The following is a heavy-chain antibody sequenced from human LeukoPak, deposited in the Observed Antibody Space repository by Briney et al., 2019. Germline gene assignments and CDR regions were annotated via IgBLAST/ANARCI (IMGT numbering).Heavy chain of an antibody. D-gene: IGHD2-21*01. CDR1: GFTFSSYA. CDR2: ISASGGST. CDR3: AQGTGHIAEPQAFDI. J-gene: IGHJ3*02. V-gene: IGHV3-23*01. Sequence: TGGSLRLSCAASGFTFSSYAMTWVRQAPGKGLEWVSAISASGGSTYYADSVKGRFTISRDNSKNTLYLQMDSLRVEDTAVYYCAQGTGHIAEPQAFDIWGQGTMVTVSS.